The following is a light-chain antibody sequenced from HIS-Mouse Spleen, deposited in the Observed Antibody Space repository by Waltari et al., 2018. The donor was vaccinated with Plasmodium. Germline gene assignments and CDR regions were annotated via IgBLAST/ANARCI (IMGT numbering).Light chain of an antibody. CDR1: QSVSSSY. V-gene: IGKV3-20*01. CDR3: QQYGSSYT. CDR2: GAS. J-gene: IGKJ2*01. Sequence: DIVLTQSPGTLSLSPGERATLSCRASQSVSSSYLAWYQQKPGPAPRLLIYGASSRTTGIPDRFSGSGSGTDFTLTSSRLEPEDCAVYYCQQYGSSYTFGQGTKLEIK.